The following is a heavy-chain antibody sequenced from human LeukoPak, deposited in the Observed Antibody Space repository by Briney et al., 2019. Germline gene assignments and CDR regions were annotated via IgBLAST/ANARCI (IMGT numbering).Heavy chain of an antibody. Sequence: PSETLSLTCTVSGGSISSGDYYWSWIRQPPGKGLECIGNIYYSGSTYYSPSLKSRVTISIDTSKNQFSLKLSSVTAADTAVYYCARRGYSYGVIDYWGQGNLVTVSS. CDR2: IYYSGST. CDR1: GGSISSGDYY. V-gene: IGHV4-30-4*01. J-gene: IGHJ4*02. CDR3: ARRGYSYGVIDY. D-gene: IGHD5-18*01.